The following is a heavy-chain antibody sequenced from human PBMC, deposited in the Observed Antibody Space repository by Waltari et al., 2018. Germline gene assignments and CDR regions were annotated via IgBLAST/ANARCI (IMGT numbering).Heavy chain of an antibody. D-gene: IGHD3-22*01. V-gene: IGHV3-30*02. J-gene: IGHJ4*02. Sequence: QVQLVESGGGVVQPGGSLRLSCAASGFTFSSYGMHWVRQAPGKGLEWVAFLRYDGSNKYYADSVKGRFTISRDNSKNTLYLQMNSLRAEDTAVYYCARSYYDSSGYYSLDYWGQGTLVTVSS. CDR2: LRYDGSNK. CDR3: ARSYYDSSGYYSLDY. CDR1: GFTFSSYG.